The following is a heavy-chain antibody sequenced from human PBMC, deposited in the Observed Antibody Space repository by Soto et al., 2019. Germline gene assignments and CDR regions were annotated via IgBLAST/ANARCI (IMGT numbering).Heavy chain of an antibody. CDR3: ASVTGIAAAGTAYDFDY. CDR2: INHSGST. CDR1: GGSFSGYY. V-gene: IGHV4-34*01. D-gene: IGHD6-13*01. Sequence: QVQLQQWGAGLLKPSETLSLTCAVYGGSFSGYYWSWIRQPPGKGLEWIGEINHSGSTNYNPSLKSRVTISVDTYKHQFSLMLHSVNDADTVVYYCASVTGIAAAGTAYDFDYWGQGTLVTVSS. J-gene: IGHJ4*02.